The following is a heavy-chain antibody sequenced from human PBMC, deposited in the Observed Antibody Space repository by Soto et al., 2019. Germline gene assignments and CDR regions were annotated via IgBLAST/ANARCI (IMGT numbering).Heavy chain of an antibody. V-gene: IGHV6-1*01. CDR3: ARDLTSVGRGRIAAAGTHPYYYGMDV. CDR2: TYYRSKWYN. CDR1: GDSVSSNSAA. Sequence: SQTLSLTCAISGDSVSSNSAAWNWIRQSPSRGLEWLGRTYYRSKWYNDYAVSVKSRITINPDTSKNQFSLQLNSVTPEDTAVYYCARDLTSVGRGRIAAAGTHPYYYGMDVWGKGTTVTVFS. D-gene: IGHD6-13*01. J-gene: IGHJ6*04.